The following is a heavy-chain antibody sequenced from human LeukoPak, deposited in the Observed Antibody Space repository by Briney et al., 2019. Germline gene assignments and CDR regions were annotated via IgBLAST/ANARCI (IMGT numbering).Heavy chain of an antibody. CDR3: ARDKVVGATALDY. V-gene: IGHV3-7*01. Sequence: GGTLRLSCAASGFTFSSYWMSWVRQAPGKGLEWVANIKQDGSEKYYVDSVKGRFTISRDNAKNSLYLQMNSLRAEDTAVYYCARDKVVGATALDYWGQGTLVTVSS. D-gene: IGHD1-26*01. J-gene: IGHJ4*02. CDR2: IKQDGSEK. CDR1: GFTFSSYW.